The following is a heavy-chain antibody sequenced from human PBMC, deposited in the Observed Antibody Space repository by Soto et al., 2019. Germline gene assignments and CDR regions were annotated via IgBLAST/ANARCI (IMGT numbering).Heavy chain of an antibody. D-gene: IGHD6-13*01. J-gene: IGHJ5*02. CDR2: IYYSGST. V-gene: IGHV4-31*03. CDR1: GGSISSGGYY. Sequence: QVQLQESGPGLVKPSQTLSLTCTVSGGSISSGGYYWSWIRQHPGKGLEWIGYIYYSGSTYYNPSLKSRVTISVDTSKNQFSLKLSSVTAADTAVYYCARGPIGIAAANWFDPWGQGTLVTVSS. CDR3: ARGPIGIAAANWFDP.